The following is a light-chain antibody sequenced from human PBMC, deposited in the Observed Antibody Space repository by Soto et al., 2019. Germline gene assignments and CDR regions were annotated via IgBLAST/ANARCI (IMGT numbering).Light chain of an antibody. CDR1: QNINSW. CDR3: QQYTSYSPYT. J-gene: IGKJ2*01. Sequence: DIQMTQSPSTLSASVGDRVTVTCRASQNINSWLAWYQQKPGKAPKLLIYKASTLENGVPSRFSGSGSGTDFTLTINSLQPDYFATYYCQQYTSYSPYTFGQGTKLEI. V-gene: IGKV1-5*03. CDR2: KAS.